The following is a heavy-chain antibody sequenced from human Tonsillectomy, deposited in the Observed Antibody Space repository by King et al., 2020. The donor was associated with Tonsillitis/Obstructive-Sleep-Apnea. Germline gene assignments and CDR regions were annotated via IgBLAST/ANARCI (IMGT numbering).Heavy chain of an antibody. CDR3: AKEQNSHALYNWFYP. D-gene: IGHD5-18*01. CDR1: GFTFSSYG. J-gene: IGHJ5*02. V-gene: IGHV3-30*18. Sequence: QLVQSGGGVVQPGRSLRLSCAASGFTFSSYGMHWVLQAPGKGLEWVAVISYDGSNKYYADSVKGRFTISRDTSKNTLYLQSNSLRAEDTSVYYFAKEQNSHALYNWFYPWGQGTLVTVSS. CDR2: ISYDGSNK.